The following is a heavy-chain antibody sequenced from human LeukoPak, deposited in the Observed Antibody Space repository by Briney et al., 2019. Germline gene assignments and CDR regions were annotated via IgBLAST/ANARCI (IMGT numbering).Heavy chain of an antibody. CDR2: IKHSGST. V-gene: IGHV4-34*01. Sequence: SETLSLTCAVYGGSFSGYHWSWIRQPPGKGLEWIGEIKHSGSTNYNPSLKSRVTISVDTSKNQFSLNLNSVTAADTAVYYCARGTVTLAYWGQGTLVSVSS. J-gene: IGHJ4*02. D-gene: IGHD4-11*01. CDR3: ARGTVTLAY. CDR1: GGSFSGYH.